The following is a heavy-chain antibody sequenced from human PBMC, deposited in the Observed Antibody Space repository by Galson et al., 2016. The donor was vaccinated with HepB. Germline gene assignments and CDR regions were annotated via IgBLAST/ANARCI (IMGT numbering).Heavy chain of an antibody. J-gene: IGHJ4*02. Sequence: TLSLTCTVSGGSITITDYYWSWIRQHPGKGLEWIGYIYYSGTTYYSPSLKSRVTISVDTSKSQFSLRLSSVTAADTAVYYCARARRSGSGWYFDYWGQGALVTVSS. V-gene: IGHV4-31*03. CDR1: GGSITITDYY. D-gene: IGHD3-10*01. CDR2: IYYSGTT. CDR3: ARARRSGSGWYFDY.